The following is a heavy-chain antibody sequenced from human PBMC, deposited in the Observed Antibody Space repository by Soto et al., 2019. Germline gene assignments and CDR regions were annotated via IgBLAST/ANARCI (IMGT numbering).Heavy chain of an antibody. CDR2: IIPIFGTA. CDR3: ASRITGSRNYYYGMDV. J-gene: IGHJ6*02. V-gene: IGHV1-69*12. CDR1: GGTFSSYA. D-gene: IGHD1-20*01. Sequence: QVQLVQSGAEVKKPGSSVKVYWKASGGTFSSYAINWVRQAPGQGLEWMGGIIPIFGTADYAQKFQGRVTITADEPTSTADMELSRLRSEDTAVYYCASRITGSRNYYYGMDVWGPGTPVTVSS.